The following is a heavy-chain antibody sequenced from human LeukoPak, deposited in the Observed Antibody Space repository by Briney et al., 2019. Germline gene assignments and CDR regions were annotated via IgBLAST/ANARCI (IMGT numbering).Heavy chain of an antibody. CDR2: TYYRSKWYN. J-gene: IGHJ6*02. V-gene: IGHV6-1*01. D-gene: IGHD6-19*01. CDR1: GDSVSSNSAA. CDR3: ARDLSSGWYRGYYYYGMDV. Sequence: SQTLSLTCAISGDSVSSNSAAWNWIRQSPSRGLEWLGRTYYRSKWYNDYAVSVKSRITINPDTSKNQFSLQLNSVTPEDTAVYYCARDLSSGWYRGYYYYGMDVWGQGTTVTVSS.